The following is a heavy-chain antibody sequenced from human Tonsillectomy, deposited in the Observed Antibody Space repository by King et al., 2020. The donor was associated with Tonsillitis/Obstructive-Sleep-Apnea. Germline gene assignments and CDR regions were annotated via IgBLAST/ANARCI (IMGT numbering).Heavy chain of an antibody. CDR2: IYHSGST. CDR1: GGSFSGDY. D-gene: IGHD2-2*01. V-gene: IGHV4-34*01. CDR3: AREDIVVVPAAMVDAFDI. Sequence: VQLQQWGAGLLEPSETLSLTCAVYGGSFSGDYWSWIRQPPGKGLEWIGVIYHSGSTNFNPALMSRFTISVDTSKNQFSLKLSSVTAADTAVYYCAREDIVVVPAAMVDAFDIWGQGTMVTVSS. J-gene: IGHJ3*02.